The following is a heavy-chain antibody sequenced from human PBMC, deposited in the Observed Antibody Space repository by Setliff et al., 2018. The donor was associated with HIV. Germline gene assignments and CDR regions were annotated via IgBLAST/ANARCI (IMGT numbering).Heavy chain of an antibody. CDR1: GFTFKNYA. CDR2: IGGSGAKT. CDR3: AKLPTMYGVANSFDM. J-gene: IGHJ3*02. Sequence: GGSLRLSCAASGFTFKNYAMSWVRQAPGKGLEWVSGIGGSGAKTNYADSVKGRFTVSRDNSKKTLYLQMNTLRAEDTAVYYCAKLPTMYGVANSFDMWGQGTMVTVSS. D-gene: IGHD5-12*01. V-gene: IGHV3-23*01.